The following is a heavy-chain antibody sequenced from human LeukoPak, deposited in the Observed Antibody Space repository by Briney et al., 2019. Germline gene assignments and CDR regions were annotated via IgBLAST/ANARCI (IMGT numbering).Heavy chain of an antibody. J-gene: IGHJ4*02. CDR2: INHSGST. V-gene: IGHV4-34*01. CDR1: GGSFSGYY. Sequence: SETLSLTCAVYGGSFSGYYWSWIRQPPRKGLEWIGEINHSGSTNYNPSLKSRVTISVDTSKNQFSLKLSSVTAADTAVYYCARVARNYFDYWGQGTLVTVSS. CDR3: ARVARNYFDY.